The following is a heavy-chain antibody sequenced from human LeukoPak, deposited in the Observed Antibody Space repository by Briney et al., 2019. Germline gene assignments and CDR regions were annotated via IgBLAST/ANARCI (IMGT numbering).Heavy chain of an antibody. CDR1: GFTFSSYA. CDR3: AKDCCEGELVFGY. D-gene: IGHD1-26*01. V-gene: IGHV3-23*01. Sequence: GGSLRLSCAASGFTFSSYAMSWVRQAPGKGLEWVSAISGSGGSTYYADSVKGRFTISRDNSKNALYLQMNSLRAEDTAVYYCAKDCCEGELVFGYWGQGTLVTVSS. J-gene: IGHJ4*02. CDR2: ISGSGGST.